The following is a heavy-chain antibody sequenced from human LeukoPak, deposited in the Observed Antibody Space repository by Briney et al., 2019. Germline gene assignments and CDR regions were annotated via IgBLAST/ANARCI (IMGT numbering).Heavy chain of an antibody. J-gene: IGHJ4*02. CDR3: ESGGAAAGSY. Sequence: PSETLSLTCTVSGVSISSYSWNWIRQPPGKGLEWIGEIYHSGSTNYNPSLKSRATISVDKSKNQFSLKLSSVTAADTAVYYCESGGAAAGSYWGQGTLVTVSS. D-gene: IGHD6-13*01. CDR1: GVSISSYS. V-gene: IGHV4-59*12. CDR2: IYHSGST.